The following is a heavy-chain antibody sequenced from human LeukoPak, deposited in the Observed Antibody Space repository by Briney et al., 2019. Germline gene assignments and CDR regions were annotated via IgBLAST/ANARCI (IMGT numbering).Heavy chain of an antibody. CDR3: AKHHYPFSSNYDFDY. J-gene: IGHJ4*02. Sequence: GGSLRLSCAASQFTFSTYGMHWVRQAPGKGLEWVAGISHDGSNQNYADSVKGRFTISRDNSKNTLYLQMNSLRDEDTAVYYCAKHHYPFSSNYDFDYWGQGTLVTVSS. V-gene: IGHV3-30*18. CDR2: ISHDGSNQ. D-gene: IGHD6-13*01. CDR1: QFTFSTYG.